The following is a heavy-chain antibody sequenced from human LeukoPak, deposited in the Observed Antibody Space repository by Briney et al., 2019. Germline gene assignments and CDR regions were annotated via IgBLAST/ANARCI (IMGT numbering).Heavy chain of an antibody. J-gene: IGHJ4*02. D-gene: IGHD3-10*01. Sequence: GGTLRLSCAASGFSFGTYGMTWVRQAPGKGLEWVAVISYDGSNKYYADSVKGRFTISRDNSKNTLYLQMNSLRAEDTAVYYCARDIRVLLWFGESYFDYWGQGTLVTVSP. CDR2: ISYDGSNK. CDR3: ARDIRVLLWFGESYFDY. CDR1: GFSFGTYG. V-gene: IGHV3-30*03.